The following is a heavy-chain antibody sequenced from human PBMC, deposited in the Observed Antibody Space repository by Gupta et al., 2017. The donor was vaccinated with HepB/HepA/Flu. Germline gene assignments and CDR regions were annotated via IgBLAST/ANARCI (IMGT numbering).Heavy chain of an antibody. J-gene: IGHJ6*03. CDR1: GGTCSSYA. CDR3: ANQKGYCSGGSCYSWGDYYYYMDV. D-gene: IGHD2-15*01. V-gene: IGHV1-69*01. Sequence: QVQLVQSGAEVKKPGSSVKVSCKASGGTCSSYAISWVRQAPGQGLEWMGGIIPIFGTANYAQKFQGRVTITADESTSTAYMELSSLRSEDKAVYYCANQKGYCSGGSCYSWGDYYYYMDVWGKGTTVTVSS. CDR2: IIPIFGTA.